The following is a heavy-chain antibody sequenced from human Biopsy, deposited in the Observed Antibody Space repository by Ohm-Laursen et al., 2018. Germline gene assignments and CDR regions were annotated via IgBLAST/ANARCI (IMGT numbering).Heavy chain of an antibody. CDR2: LSAYGATS. Sequence: SLRLSCAASGFTYTTFAMSWVRQAPGKGPEWVSTLSAYGATSYYADSVKGRFTISRDNSKNTLYLQMNSVRADDTAIYYCAKGGSITIFGVVINNCFDPWGQGTRVTVSS. J-gene: IGHJ5*02. CDR3: AKGGSITIFGVVINNCFDP. V-gene: IGHV3-23*01. D-gene: IGHD3-3*01. CDR1: GFTYTTFA.